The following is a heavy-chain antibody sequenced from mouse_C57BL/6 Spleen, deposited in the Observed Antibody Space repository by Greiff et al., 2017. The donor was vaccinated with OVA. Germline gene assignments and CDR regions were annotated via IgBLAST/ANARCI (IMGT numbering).Heavy chain of an antibody. CDR2: IDPNSGGT. CDR3: AREGRIYYGNYDYAMDY. V-gene: IGHV1-72*01. CDR1: GYTFTSYW. J-gene: IGHJ4*01. Sequence: VKLQQSGAELVKPGASVKLSCKASGYTFTSYWMHWVKQRPGRGLEWIGRIDPNSGGTKYNEKFKSKATLTVDKPSSTAYMQLSSLTSEDSAVYYCAREGRIYYGNYDYAMDYWGQGTSVTVSS. D-gene: IGHD2-1*01.